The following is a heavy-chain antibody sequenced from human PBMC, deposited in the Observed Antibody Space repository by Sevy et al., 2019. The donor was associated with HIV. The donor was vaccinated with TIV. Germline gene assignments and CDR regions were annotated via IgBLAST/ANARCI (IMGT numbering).Heavy chain of an antibody. CDR3: AAAAGTDILGYYFDS. D-gene: IGHD6-25*01. J-gene: IGHJ4*02. Sequence: SETLSLTCTVSGDSIISSRWWSWFRQSPGKGLEWIGDMYHCGTTNYSPSLKNRVIMSVDKSKNQFSLKLTSVTAADTAVYYCAAAAGTDILGYYFDSWGQGIPVTVSS. CDR2: MYHCGTT. V-gene: IGHV4-4*02. CDR1: GDSIISSRW.